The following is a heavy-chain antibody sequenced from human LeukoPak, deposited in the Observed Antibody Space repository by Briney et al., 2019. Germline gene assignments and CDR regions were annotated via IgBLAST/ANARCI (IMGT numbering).Heavy chain of an antibody. V-gene: IGHV3-33*06. CDR2: IWYDGSNK. CDR3: AKSATRTVSHIDY. J-gene: IGHJ4*02. Sequence: PGGSLRLSCAASGFTFSSYGMHWVRQAPGKGLEWVAVIWYDGSNKYYADSVKGRFTISRDNSKNTLYLQMNSLRAEDTAVYYCAKSATRTVSHIDYWGQGTLVIVSS. CDR1: GFTFSSYG. D-gene: IGHD4-17*01.